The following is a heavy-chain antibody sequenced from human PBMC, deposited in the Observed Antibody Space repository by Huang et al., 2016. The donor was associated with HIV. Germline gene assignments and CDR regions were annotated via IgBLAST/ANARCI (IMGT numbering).Heavy chain of an antibody. CDR1: GFIFSDYW. Sequence: EVELAESGGGSVRPGQSLRLSCVGSGFIFSDYWLHWVRQIPGKGWRWVEGIESDGSSTSEADSVKGRVTIYRDNARNTVYLQMSSLRVDDTAVYYCVRAREKGYDFWSGYRYWGQGAQVTVSS. CDR3: VRAREKGYDFWSGYRY. CDR2: IESDGSST. J-gene: IGHJ4*01. D-gene: IGHD3-3*01. V-gene: IGHV3-74*02.